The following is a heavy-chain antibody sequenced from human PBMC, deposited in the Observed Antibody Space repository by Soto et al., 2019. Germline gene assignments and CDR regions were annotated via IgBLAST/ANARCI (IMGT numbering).Heavy chain of an antibody. Sequence: SVKVSCKASGGTFSSYTISWVRQAPGQGLEWMGRIIPILGIANYAQKFQGRVTITADKSTSTAYMELSSLRSEDTAVYYCEASYSSSSPLGYWGQGTLVTVSS. D-gene: IGHD6-6*01. V-gene: IGHV1-69*02. CDR2: IIPILGIA. CDR3: EASYSSSSPLGY. CDR1: GGTFSSYT. J-gene: IGHJ4*02.